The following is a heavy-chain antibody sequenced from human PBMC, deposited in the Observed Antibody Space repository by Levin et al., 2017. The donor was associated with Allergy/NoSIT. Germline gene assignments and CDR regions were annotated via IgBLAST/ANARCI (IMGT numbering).Heavy chain of an antibody. CDR1: GGSILSSDYH. J-gene: IGHJ5*01. V-gene: IGHV4-39*01. Sequence: SETLSLTCTVSGGSILSSDYHWGWIRQPPGKGLEWIGNIYHSGRTYYKPSLKSRVTISVESSKNQFSLKLTSVTAADTAVYYCAGSESFPGFDFWDQGTLVTVSS. D-gene: IGHD3-10*01. CDR2: IYHSGRT. CDR3: AGSESFPGFDF.